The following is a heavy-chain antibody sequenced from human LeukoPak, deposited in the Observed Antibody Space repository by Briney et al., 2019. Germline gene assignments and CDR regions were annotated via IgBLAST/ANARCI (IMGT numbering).Heavy chain of an antibody. V-gene: IGHV3-73*01. Sequence: GGSLRLSCAASGFTFSGSAMHWVREASGPGLEWVGRIRSKANSYATAYAPSVKGRFTISRNDSKNTAYLQMNSLKTENTAVYYCTSGTVLVTRWGQGTLVTVSS. D-gene: IGHD2-8*02. CDR3: TSGTVLVTR. J-gene: IGHJ4*02. CDR2: IRSKANSYAT. CDR1: GFTFSGSA.